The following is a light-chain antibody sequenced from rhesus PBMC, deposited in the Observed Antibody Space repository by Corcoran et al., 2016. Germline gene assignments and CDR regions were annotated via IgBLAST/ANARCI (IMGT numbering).Light chain of an antibody. CDR2: RAC. CDR3: QRHDNSPPT. CDR1: QGISNW. J-gene: IGKJ1*01. Sequence: DIQMTQSPSSLSASVGDRFTITCRASQGISNWLAWYQQQPGKAPKLLIYRACNLETGVQSRFRGLGSGTHFTLNISSLHPEDNATYYCQRHDNSPPTFGQGTKVEIK. V-gene: IGKV1-69*01.